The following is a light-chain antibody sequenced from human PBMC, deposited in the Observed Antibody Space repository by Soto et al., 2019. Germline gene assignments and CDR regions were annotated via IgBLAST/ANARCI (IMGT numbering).Light chain of an antibody. J-gene: IGKJ4*01. Sequence: DIVMTQSPLYLPVTPGEPASISCRSSQSLLHRTGYNCLDWYLQRPGQSPQLLIYLGSNRASGVPDRLRGSGSATDFTLKISRVESGDVGVYYCMQVLQPPLTFGGGPKVEI. CDR3: MQVLQPPLT. CDR1: QSLLHRTGYNC. CDR2: LGS. V-gene: IGKV2-28*01.